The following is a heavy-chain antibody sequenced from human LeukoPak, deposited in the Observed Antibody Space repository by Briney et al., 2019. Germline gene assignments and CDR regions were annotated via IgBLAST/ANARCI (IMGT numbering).Heavy chain of an antibody. J-gene: IGHJ6*02. D-gene: IGHD2/OR15-2a*01. CDR1: GGSISSYY. Sequence: SSETLSLTCTVSGGSISSYYWSGIRQPPGKGLEGIGYIYYSGSTNYNPSLKSRVTISVDTSKNQFSLKLSSVTAADTAVYYCARVLWDYYYYGMDVWGQGTTVTVSS. CDR3: ARVLWDYYYYGMDV. V-gene: IGHV4-59*01. CDR2: IYYSGST.